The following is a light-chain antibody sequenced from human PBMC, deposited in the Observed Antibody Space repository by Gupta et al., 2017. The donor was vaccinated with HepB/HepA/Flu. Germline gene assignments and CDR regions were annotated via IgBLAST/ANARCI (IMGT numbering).Light chain of an antibody. Sequence: DIQLTQSQSFLSASVGDRVTITCRASQGISSHLAWYQQKPGKAPGLLISGASALRSGVPSRFSGSGAGTEFTLTITSLQPDDFSTYYCQQINSYPRTFGQGTKVEIK. V-gene: IGKV1-9*01. J-gene: IGKJ1*01. CDR3: QQINSYPRT. CDR2: GAS. CDR1: QGISSH.